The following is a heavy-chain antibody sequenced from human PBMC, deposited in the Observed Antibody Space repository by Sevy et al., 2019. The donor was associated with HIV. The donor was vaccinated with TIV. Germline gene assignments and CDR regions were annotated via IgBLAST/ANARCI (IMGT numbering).Heavy chain of an antibody. J-gene: IGHJ4*02. CDR2: IYPGDSDT. CDR1: GYSFATNW. Sequence: GESLKISCKGSGYSFATNWIGWVRQMPGKGLGWMGIIYPGDSDTRYSPSFQGQVTISADKSISTAYLQWSSLKASDTAMYYCARLTSLVSDFDYWGQGTLVTVSS. D-gene: IGHD6-13*01. V-gene: IGHV5-51*01. CDR3: ARLTSLVSDFDY.